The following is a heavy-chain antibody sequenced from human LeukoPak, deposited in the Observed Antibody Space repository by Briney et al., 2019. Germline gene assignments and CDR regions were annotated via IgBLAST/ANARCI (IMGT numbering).Heavy chain of an antibody. CDR1: GGSISSSSYY. J-gene: IGHJ4*02. D-gene: IGHD3/OR15-3a*01. CDR3: ARQTGSGLFILP. CDR2: IYYSGST. V-gene: IGHV4-39*01. Sequence: PSETLSLTCTVSGGSISSSSYYWGWIRQPPGKGLEWIGSIYYSGSTYYNPSLKSRVTISVDTSKSRFSLRLTSVTAADTAVYYCARQTGSGLFILPGGQGTLVTVSS.